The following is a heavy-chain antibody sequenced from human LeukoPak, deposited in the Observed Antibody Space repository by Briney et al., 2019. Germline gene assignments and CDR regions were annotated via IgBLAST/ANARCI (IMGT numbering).Heavy chain of an antibody. Sequence: GGSLRLSCAASGFTFSSYEMNWVRQAPGKGLEWVSYISSSGSTIYYADSVKGRFTISRDNAKNSLYLQMNSLRAEDTAVYYCARDRYDSGGIFDYWGQGTLVTVSS. D-gene: IGHD3-22*01. J-gene: IGHJ4*02. CDR3: ARDRYDSGGIFDY. V-gene: IGHV3-48*03. CDR1: GFTFSSYE. CDR2: ISSSGSTI.